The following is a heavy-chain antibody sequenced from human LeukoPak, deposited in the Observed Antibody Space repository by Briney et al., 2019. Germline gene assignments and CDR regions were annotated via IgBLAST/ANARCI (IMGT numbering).Heavy chain of an antibody. Sequence: GGSLRLSCAASGFTFSSYWMHWVRQAPGKGLVWVSRINSDGSSTSYADSVKGRFTISRDNAKNTLYLQMNGLRAEDTAVYYCARVYRHYDFWSGYLYLDYWGQGTLVTVSS. V-gene: IGHV3-74*01. D-gene: IGHD3-3*01. CDR3: ARVYRHYDFWSGYLYLDY. CDR2: INSDGSST. CDR1: GFTFSSYW. J-gene: IGHJ4*02.